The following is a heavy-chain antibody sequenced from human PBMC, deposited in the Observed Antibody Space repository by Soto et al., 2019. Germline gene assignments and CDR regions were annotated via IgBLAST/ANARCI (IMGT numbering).Heavy chain of an antibody. D-gene: IGHD1-7*01. J-gene: IGHJ6*02. CDR3: ASTESLRTGTTYYYYGMDV. CDR1: GGTFSSYA. CDR2: IIPIFGTA. V-gene: IGHV1-69*13. Sequence: ASVKVSCKASGGTFSSYAISWVRQAPGQGLEWMGGIIPIFGTANYAQKFQGRVTITADESTSTAYMELSSLRSEDTAVYYCASTESLRTGTTYYYYGMDVWGQGTTVTVSS.